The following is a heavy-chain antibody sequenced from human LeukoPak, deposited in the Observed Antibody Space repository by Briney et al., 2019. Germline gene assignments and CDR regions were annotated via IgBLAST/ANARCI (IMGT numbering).Heavy chain of an antibody. D-gene: IGHD2/OR15-2a*01. CDR2: INPNSGGT. V-gene: IGHV1-2*06. CDR3: ARPNAGYYSEFEL. CDR1: GYTFTGYY. Sequence: ASVKVSCKASGYTFTGYYMHWVRQAPGQGLEWMGRINPNSGGTNYAQKFQGRVTMTRDTSISTAYMELSRLRSDDTAVYYCARPNAGYYSEFELWGQGTLVTVSS. J-gene: IGHJ4*02.